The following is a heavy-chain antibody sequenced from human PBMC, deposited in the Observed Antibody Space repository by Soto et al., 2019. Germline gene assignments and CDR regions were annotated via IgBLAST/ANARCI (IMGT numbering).Heavy chain of an antibody. CDR3: AKAVGIRGVYNWFDP. J-gene: IGHJ5*02. CDR1: GGSINSYY. V-gene: IGHV4-4*07. D-gene: IGHD3-10*01. CDR2: IYSTGAT. Sequence: QVQLQESGPGLVKPSETLSLTCTVSGGSINSYYWSWIRQPAGKGLEWIGRIYSTGATNYNPALKSRVTMSVDTSKNQFSLRLTSVTAADTAVYYCAKAVGIRGVYNWFDPWGRGILVTVSS.